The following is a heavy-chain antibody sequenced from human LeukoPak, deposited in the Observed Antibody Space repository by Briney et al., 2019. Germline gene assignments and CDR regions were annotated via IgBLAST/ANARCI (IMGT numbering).Heavy chain of an antibody. J-gene: IGHJ4*02. V-gene: IGHV3-48*02. D-gene: IGHD3-10*01. CDR1: GFTFSSYS. Sequence: GRSLRLSCAASGFTFSSYSMNWVRQAPGKGLEWVSYISSSSSTIYYADSVKGRFTISRDNAKNSLYLQMNSLRDEDTAVYYCARGGLLWFGELSSFDYWGQGTLVTVSS. CDR2: ISSSSSTI. CDR3: ARGGLLWFGELSSFDY.